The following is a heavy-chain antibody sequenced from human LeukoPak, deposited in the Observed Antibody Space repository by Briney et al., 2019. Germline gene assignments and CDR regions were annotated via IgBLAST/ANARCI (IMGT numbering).Heavy chain of an antibody. CDR3: GREGNSGFYYFDY. V-gene: IGHV3-48*02. D-gene: IGHD6-19*01. Sequence: GGSLRLSCAASGFTFSDYPMNWVRQAPGKGLEWVSYISSRSNTIYYADSVKGRFTISRDNGKNSLYLQMNSLRDEDTAVYYCGREGNSGFYYFDYWGQGTLVTVSS. CDR1: GFTFSDYP. J-gene: IGHJ4*02. CDR2: ISSRSNTI.